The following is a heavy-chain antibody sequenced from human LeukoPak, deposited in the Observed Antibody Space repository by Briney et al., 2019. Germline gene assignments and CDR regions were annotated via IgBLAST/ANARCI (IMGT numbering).Heavy chain of an antibody. CDR2: IIPIFGTA. CDR3: ARDGHDSSGYYYGDAFDI. CDR1: GGTFSSYA. J-gene: IGHJ3*02. D-gene: IGHD3-22*01. V-gene: IGHV1-69*13. Sequence: GASVTVSFKASGGTFSSYAISWVRQAPGQGLEWMGGIIPIFGTANYAQKFQGRVTITADESTSTAYMELSSLRSEDTAVYYCARDGHDSSGYYYGDAFDIWGQGTMVTVSS.